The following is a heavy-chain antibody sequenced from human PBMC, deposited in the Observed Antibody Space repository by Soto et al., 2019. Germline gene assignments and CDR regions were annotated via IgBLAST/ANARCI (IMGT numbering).Heavy chain of an antibody. CDR3: ASSIAAAGPDQGAFDI. CDR2: ISAYNGNT. D-gene: IGHD6-13*01. J-gene: IGHJ3*02. V-gene: IGHV1-18*01. Sequence: ASLKVSCKASGYTFTSYGISWVRQAPGQGLEWMGWISAYNGNTNYAQKLQGRVTMTTDTSTSTAYMELRSLRSDDTAVYYCASSIAAAGPDQGAFDIWGQGTMVTVSS. CDR1: GYTFTSYG.